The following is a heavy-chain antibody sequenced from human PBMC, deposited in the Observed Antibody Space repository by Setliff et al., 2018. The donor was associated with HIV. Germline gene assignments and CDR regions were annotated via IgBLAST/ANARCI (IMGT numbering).Heavy chain of an antibody. J-gene: IGHJ5*02. CDR3: ARDNGRYFDRGWFDP. CDR2: ISSSSSTI. D-gene: IGHD3-9*01. CDR1: GFTFSGYR. V-gene: IGHV3-48*01. Sequence: PGGSLRLSCAAAGFTFSGYRMNWVRQAPGKGLEWVSYISSSSSTIYYAVSVKGRFTISRDNAKNSLFLQMNSLRAEDTAVYYCARDNGRYFDRGWFDPWGQGALVTVSS.